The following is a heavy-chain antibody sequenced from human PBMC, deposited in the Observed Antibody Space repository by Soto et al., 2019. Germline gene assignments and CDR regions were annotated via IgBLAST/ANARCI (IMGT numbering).Heavy chain of an antibody. V-gene: IGHV3-30*04. D-gene: IGHD3-10*01. J-gene: IGHJ4*02. CDR2: ISYDGRNK. CDR1: GFTFSSYA. Sequence: QVQLVESGGGVVQPGRSLRLSCAASGFTFSSYAMHWVRQAPGKGLEWVAVISYDGRNKYYADSVKGRFTISRDNSKNTLYLQMNSLRAEDTAVYYCARDYGSGVTGDYWGQGTLVTVSS. CDR3: ARDYGSGVTGDY.